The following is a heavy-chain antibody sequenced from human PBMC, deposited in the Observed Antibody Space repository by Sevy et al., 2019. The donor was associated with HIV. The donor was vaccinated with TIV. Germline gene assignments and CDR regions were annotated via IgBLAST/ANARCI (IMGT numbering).Heavy chain of an antibody. D-gene: IGHD2-15*01. CDR1: GNSFTNNW. Sequence: GESLKISCRGSGNSFTNNWIGWVRQMPGKARDWMGVIFPGNSDTRYSPSLQSQVTISADKSITTAYLHWNSLRASDTAIYYCVRVVAGEGHLDYWGQGTLVTVSS. CDR3: VRVVAGEGHLDY. J-gene: IGHJ4*02. V-gene: IGHV5-51*01. CDR2: IFPGNSDT.